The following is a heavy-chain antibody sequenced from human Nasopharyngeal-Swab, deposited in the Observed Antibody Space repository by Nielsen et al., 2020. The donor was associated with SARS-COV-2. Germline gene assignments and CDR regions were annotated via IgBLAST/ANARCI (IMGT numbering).Heavy chain of an antibody. CDR2: ISFDGSTI. D-gene: IGHD1-14*01. J-gene: IGHJ4*02. Sequence: GESLKISWAASGVTFRNYAMYWVRQAPGKGLEWVAVISFDGSTIYYEDSVKGRFTISRDNSKNTCNLQMNSLRVEDTAIYYCAKKGGTGVDRQLDYWGQGTLVTVSS. CDR3: AKKGGTGVDRQLDY. CDR1: GVTFRNYA. V-gene: IGHV3-30*18.